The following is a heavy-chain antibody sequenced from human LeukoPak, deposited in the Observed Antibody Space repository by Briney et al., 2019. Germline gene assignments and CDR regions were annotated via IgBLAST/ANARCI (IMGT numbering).Heavy chain of an antibody. D-gene: IGHD2-15*01. CDR2: ISTRGDST. CDR1: GFTFSSYV. CDR3: AKAPGYTLGSRPKNWYFDL. V-gene: IGHV3-23*01. J-gene: IGHJ2*01. Sequence: GGSLRLSCAVSGFTFSSYVMSWVRQAPGKGLEWVSAISTRGDSTYYADSVKGRFTISRDNSKNTLYLQMNSLRAEDTAVYYCAKAPGYTLGSRPKNWYFDLWGRGTLVTVSS.